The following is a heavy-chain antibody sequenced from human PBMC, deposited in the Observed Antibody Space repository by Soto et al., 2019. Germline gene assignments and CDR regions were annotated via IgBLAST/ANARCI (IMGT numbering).Heavy chain of an antibody. V-gene: IGHV4-59*12. D-gene: IGHD3-3*01. Sequence: PSETLSLTCTVSGGSITSYYWTWIRQPPGKGLEWIGYVSHSGSTKYNPSLKSRVTISVDPSKNQFSLKVTSMRAADTAVYYCARRAASAIFGDDSFDIWGQGTMVTVSS. CDR1: GGSITSYY. CDR2: VSHSGST. J-gene: IGHJ3*02. CDR3: ARRAASAIFGDDSFDI.